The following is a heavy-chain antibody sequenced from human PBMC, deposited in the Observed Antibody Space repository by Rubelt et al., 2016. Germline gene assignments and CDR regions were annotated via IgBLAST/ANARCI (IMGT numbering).Heavy chain of an antibody. J-gene: IGHJ6*02. Sequence: EVQLVESGGGLIQPGGSLRLSCAVSNFTVTSTYMSWVRQAPGKGLECVSVMNNGGGIDYADSVKGRFTMSRDDSKNKLYLQMNSLRVEDTAKYYCARTIVFKGMDVWGQGTTVIVSS. CDR2: MNNGGGI. CDR1: NFTVTSTY. CDR3: ARTIVFKGMDV. D-gene: IGHD1-26*01. V-gene: IGHV3-53*01.